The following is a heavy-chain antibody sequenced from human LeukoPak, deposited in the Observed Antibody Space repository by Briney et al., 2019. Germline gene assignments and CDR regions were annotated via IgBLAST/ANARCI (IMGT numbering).Heavy chain of an antibody. D-gene: IGHD5-18*01. CDR1: GYIFTGYY. Sequence: ASVKVSCKASGYIFTGYYMHWVRQAPGQGLEWMGWINPNSGDTNYAQKFQGRVTMTRDTSISTAYMELSRLRSDDTAVYYCARGLGRTAMVTRGGVRFDYWGQGTLVTVFS. J-gene: IGHJ4*02. CDR3: ARGLGRTAMVTRGGVRFDY. V-gene: IGHV1-2*02. CDR2: INPNSGDT.